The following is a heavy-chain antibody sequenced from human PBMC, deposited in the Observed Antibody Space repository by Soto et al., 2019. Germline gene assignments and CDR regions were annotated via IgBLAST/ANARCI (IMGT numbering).Heavy chain of an antibody. V-gene: IGHV1-8*01. J-gene: IGHJ4*02. Sequence: GASVKVSCKASGYTFTSYDISWVRQAPGQGLEWVGWINPTSEYTAHAQKFQGRVTLTREIATATAYMELSSLPSEDTAVYFCASQVHPGYNSDWGPGTKVTVSS. D-gene: IGHD5-18*01. CDR3: ASQVHPGYNSD. CDR1: GYTFTSYD. CDR2: INPTSEYT.